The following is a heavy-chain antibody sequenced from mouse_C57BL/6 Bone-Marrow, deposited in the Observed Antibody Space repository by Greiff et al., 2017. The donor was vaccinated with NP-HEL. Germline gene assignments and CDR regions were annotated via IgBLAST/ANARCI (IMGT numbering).Heavy chain of an antibody. CDR2: IYPRDGST. J-gene: IGHJ1*03. CDR1: GYTFTSYD. CDR3: ASHYYGSPYWYFDV. V-gene: IGHV1-85*01. Sequence: VKLMESGPELVKPGASVKLSCKASGYTFTSYDINWVKQRPGQGLEWIGWIYPRDGSTKYNEKFKGKATLTVDTSSSTAYMELHSLTSEDSAVYFCASHYYGSPYWYFDVWGTGTTVTVSS. D-gene: IGHD1-1*01.